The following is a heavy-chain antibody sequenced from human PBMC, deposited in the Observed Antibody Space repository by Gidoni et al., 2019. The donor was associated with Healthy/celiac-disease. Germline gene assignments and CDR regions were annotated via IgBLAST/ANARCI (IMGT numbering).Heavy chain of an antibody. V-gene: IGHV5-51*01. Sequence: EVQLVQSGAEVKKHGEALKISCKGSRYSFTSYWIGWVRQMPGKGLEWMGIIYPGDSDTRYSPSCQGQVTISADKSISTAYLQWSSLKASDTAMYYCARRQYYDILQLPGPFDIWGQGTMVTVSA. CDR3: ARRQYYDILQLPGPFDI. CDR1: RYSFTSYW. CDR2: IYPGDSDT. J-gene: IGHJ3*02. D-gene: IGHD3-9*01.